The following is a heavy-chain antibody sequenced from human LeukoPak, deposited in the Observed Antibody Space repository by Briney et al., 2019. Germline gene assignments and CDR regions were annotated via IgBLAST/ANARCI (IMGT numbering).Heavy chain of an antibody. D-gene: IGHD2-15*01. J-gene: IGHJ4*02. V-gene: IGHV4-38-2*02. Sequence: PSETLSLTCTVSGYSISSGYYWGWIRQPPGKGLEWIGSIYHSGSTYYNPSLKSRVTISVDTSKNQFSLKLSSVTAADTAVYYCARNLGYCSGGSCYSFDYWGQGALVTVSS. CDR2: IYHSGST. CDR1: GYSISSGYY. CDR3: ARNLGYCSGGSCYSFDY.